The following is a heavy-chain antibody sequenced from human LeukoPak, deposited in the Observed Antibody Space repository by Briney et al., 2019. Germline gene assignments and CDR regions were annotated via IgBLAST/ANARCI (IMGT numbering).Heavy chain of an antibody. V-gene: IGHV3-64D*09. CDR1: GFTFSYYI. J-gene: IGHJ4*02. CDR2: ITGNGDIT. CDR3: ARRDDNSAYDW. Sequence: PGGSLRLSCSASGFTFSYYIMHWVRQAPGKGLETVSAITGNGDITYYGDSVKGRFTISRDNSKNTLYLQMSSLRTEDTAMYYCARRDDNSAYDWWGQGTLVTVSS. D-gene: IGHD5-24*01.